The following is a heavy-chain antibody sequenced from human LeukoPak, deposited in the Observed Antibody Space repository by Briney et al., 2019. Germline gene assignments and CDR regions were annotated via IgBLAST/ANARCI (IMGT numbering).Heavy chain of an antibody. Sequence: SQTLSLTCTVSGGSISSGGYYWSWIRQHPGKGLEWIGYIYYSGSTYYNPSLKSRVTISVDTSKNQFSLKLSSVTAADTAVYYCARARAVDCSGGSCYTGEYFQHWGQGTLVTVSS. CDR2: IYYSGST. V-gene: IGHV4-31*03. D-gene: IGHD2-15*01. J-gene: IGHJ1*01. CDR1: GGSISSGGYY. CDR3: ARARAVDCSGGSCYTGEYFQH.